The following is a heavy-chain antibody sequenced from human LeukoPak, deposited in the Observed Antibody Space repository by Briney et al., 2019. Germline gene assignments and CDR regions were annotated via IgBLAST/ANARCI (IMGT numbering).Heavy chain of an antibody. Sequence: GGSLRLSCTVSGFIVGSKYMSWARQAPGKGLEWVSAISGSGGSTYYADSVKGRFTISRDNSKNTLYLQMNSLRAEDTAVYYCAKGPDYGDYVTPFDYWGQGTLVTVSS. J-gene: IGHJ4*02. CDR3: AKGPDYGDYVTPFDY. D-gene: IGHD4-17*01. CDR1: GFIVGSKY. CDR2: ISGSGGST. V-gene: IGHV3-23*01.